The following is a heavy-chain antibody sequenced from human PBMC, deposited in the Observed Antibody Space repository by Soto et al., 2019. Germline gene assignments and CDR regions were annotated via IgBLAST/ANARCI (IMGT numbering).Heavy chain of an antibody. J-gene: IGHJ4*01. Sequence: PGESLKISCKGSGYTFSDHWIAWVRHMPGKGMEWMGIISPDDSDTRYRPSFQGQVTISVDKSVSTAYLQWTSLHPSDTAIYYCVRQAWIKRWGRMSYFDYWGRGTQVTVSS. CDR2: ISPDDSDT. CDR3: VRQAWIKRWGRMSYFDY. V-gene: IGHV5-51*01. D-gene: IGHD3-16*01. CDR1: GYTFSDHW.